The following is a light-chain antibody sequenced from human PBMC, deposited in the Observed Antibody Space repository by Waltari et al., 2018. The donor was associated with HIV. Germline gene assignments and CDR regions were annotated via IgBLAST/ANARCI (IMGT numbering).Light chain of an antibody. J-gene: IGKJ2*01. V-gene: IGKV1-5*03. CDR2: LAS. CDR1: QNIGNF. CDR3: QQFETYYI. Sequence: DIRMTQSPSTLSAFIGDRVTISCRASQNIGNFLAWYQQKPGKAPKLLISLASSRERGVPIRFSGSCSGSDFSLTISGLQYEDFATYYCQQFETYYIFGQGTRLE.